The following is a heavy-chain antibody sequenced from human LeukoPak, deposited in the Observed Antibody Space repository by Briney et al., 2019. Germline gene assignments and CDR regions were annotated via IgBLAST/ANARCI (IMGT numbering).Heavy chain of an antibody. D-gene: IGHD2-15*01. CDR2: IYPGDSDT. Sequence: GESPKISCKGSGYSFTSYWIVWVRQMPGKGLEWMGIIYPGDSDTRYSPSFQGQVTISADKSISTAYLQWSSLKASDTAMYYCARQRGLYCSGGSCYIDYWGQGTLVTVSS. J-gene: IGHJ4*02. CDR3: ARQRGLYCSGGSCYIDY. CDR1: GYSFTSYW. V-gene: IGHV5-51*01.